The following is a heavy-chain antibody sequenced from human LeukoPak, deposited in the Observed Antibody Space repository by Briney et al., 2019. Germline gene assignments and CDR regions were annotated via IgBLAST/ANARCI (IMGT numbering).Heavy chain of an antibody. CDR3: AGMYGSGSYLYWFDP. CDR1: GGSISSYY. J-gene: IGHJ5*02. Sequence: SETLSLTCTVSGGSISSYYWSWIRQPPGKGLEWIGYIYYSGSTNYNPSLKRRVTISVDTSKNQFSLKLSSVTAADTAVYYCAGMYGSGSYLYWFDPWGQGTLVTVSS. V-gene: IGHV4-59*01. D-gene: IGHD3-10*01. CDR2: IYYSGST.